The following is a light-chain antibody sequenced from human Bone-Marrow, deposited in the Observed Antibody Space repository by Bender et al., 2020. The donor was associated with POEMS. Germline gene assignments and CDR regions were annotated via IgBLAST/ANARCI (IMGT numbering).Light chain of an antibody. J-gene: IGLJ3*02. CDR2: DDS. V-gene: IGLV3-21*02. Sequence: SYVVTQPPSVSVAPGQTARVTCGGDNIGSKSVHWYQQKPGRAPVLVVYDDSDRPSGIPERFSGSNSGNTATLTISGVEVGDEADYYCQVWDSSSNHRVFGGGTKLTVL. CDR3: QVWDSSSNHRV. CDR1: NIGSKS.